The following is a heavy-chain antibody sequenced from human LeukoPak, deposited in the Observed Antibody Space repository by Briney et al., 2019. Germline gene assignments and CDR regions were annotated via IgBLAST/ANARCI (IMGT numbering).Heavy chain of an antibody. CDR3: ARHDSSGYEGDY. Sequence: SETLSLTCTVSGGSTSSYYWSWIRQPPGKGLEWIGYIYYSGSTNYNPSLKSRVTISVDTSKNQFSLKLSSVTAADTAVYYCARHDSSGYEGDYWGQGTLVTVSS. V-gene: IGHV4-59*01. J-gene: IGHJ4*02. D-gene: IGHD3-22*01. CDR2: IYYSGST. CDR1: GGSTSSYY.